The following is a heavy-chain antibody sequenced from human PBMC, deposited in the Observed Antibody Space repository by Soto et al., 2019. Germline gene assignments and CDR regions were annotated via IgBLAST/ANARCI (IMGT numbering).Heavy chain of an antibody. CDR2: ITPIFGEP. CDR3: ARGSSSSIINWFDP. Sequence: QVQLEQSGAVLKKPGSSVKVSCKASGGPFGSYALNWVRQAPGQGLEWMGGITPIFGEPKYAQKFQGRVTITADIATSTAYMELSSLRSDDTAVYFCARGSSSSIINWFDPWGQGTLVTVSS. J-gene: IGHJ5*02. V-gene: IGHV1-69*06. D-gene: IGHD3-10*01. CDR1: GGPFGSYA.